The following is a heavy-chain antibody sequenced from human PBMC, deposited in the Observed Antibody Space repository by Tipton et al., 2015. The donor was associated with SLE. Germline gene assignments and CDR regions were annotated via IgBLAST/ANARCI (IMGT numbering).Heavy chain of an antibody. CDR2: ISSSGSTI. D-gene: IGHD1-26*01. CDR3: ARGDGSYPAY. J-gene: IGHJ4*02. V-gene: IGHV3-48*03. CDR1: GFTFSSYE. Sequence: SLRLSCAASGFTFSSYEMNWVRQAPGKGLEWVSYISSSGSTIYYADSAKGRFTISRDNAKNSLYLQMNSLRAEDTAVYYCARGDGSYPAYWGQGTLVTVSS.